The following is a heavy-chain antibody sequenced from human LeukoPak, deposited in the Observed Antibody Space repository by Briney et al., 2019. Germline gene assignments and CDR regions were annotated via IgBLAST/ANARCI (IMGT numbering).Heavy chain of an antibody. J-gene: IGHJ4*02. CDR1: GYTFTSYG. CDR3: ARDLQLWSTADY. CDR2: ISAYNGNT. D-gene: IGHD5-18*01. Sequence: ASVKVSCKASGYTFTSYGISWVRQAAGQGLEWMGWISAYNGNTNYAQKLQGRVTMTTDTSTSTAYMELRSLRSDDTAVYYCARDLQLWSTADYWGQGTLVTVSS. V-gene: IGHV1-18*01.